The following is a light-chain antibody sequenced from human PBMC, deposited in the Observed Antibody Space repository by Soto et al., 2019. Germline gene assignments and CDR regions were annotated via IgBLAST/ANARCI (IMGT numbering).Light chain of an antibody. Sequence: EVAMSQTPVTLSVPPGERASLCCRARQIVNINLAWYQQKPGQAPRLLIYGAATRATGIPARFSGSGSGTEFTLTISSLQSEDFTVYSCLRYHSLWAFGQGTKVDIK. CDR2: GAA. V-gene: IGKV3-15*01. CDR3: LRYHSLWA. J-gene: IGKJ1*01. CDR1: QIVNIN.